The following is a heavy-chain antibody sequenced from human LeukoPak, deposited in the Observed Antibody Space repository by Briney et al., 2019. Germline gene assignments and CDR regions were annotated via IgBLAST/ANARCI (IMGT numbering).Heavy chain of an antibody. D-gene: IGHD3-16*02. CDR3: VGSDTIGYTPREWDYWFFDL. CDR2: ISIGSTYT. J-gene: IGHJ2*01. CDR1: GFTFSSYE. V-gene: IGHV3-21*01. Sequence: SGGSLRLSCAASGFTFSSYEMNWVRQAPGKGLEWVSSISIGSTYTYYADSVKGRFTISRDNAKNSLYLKMNSLRAEDTAVYYCVGSDTIGYTPREWDYWFFDLWGRGTLVTVSS.